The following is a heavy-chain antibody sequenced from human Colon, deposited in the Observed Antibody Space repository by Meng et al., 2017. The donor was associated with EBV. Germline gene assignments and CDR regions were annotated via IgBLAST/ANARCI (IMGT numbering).Heavy chain of an antibody. CDR3: ARDRGGLGAFDY. J-gene: IGHJ4*02. V-gene: IGHV4-30-4*01. CDR1: GGSISSGDYY. Sequence: QVQLQEAGPGLVKPSRTRSLTCTVPGGSISSGDYYWSWIRQPPGKGLEWIGYIYYSGSTYYNPSLKSRVTISVDTSKNQFSLKLSSVTAADTAVYYCARDRGGLGAFDYWGQGTLVTVSS. CDR2: IYYSGST. D-gene: IGHD5-12*01.